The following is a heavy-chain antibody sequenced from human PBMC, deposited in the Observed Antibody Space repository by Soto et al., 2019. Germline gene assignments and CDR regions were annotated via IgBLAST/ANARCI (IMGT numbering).Heavy chain of an antibody. CDR2: IIPMLGVA. Sequence: QVQLVQSGAEVKKPGSAVKVSCKASGDTFSNQTSSWVRQAPGQGLEWMVRIIPMLGVANYAQKFQGRVTSTAEKSTSTAYMELSSLRSADPAVYYCARVAEMGTVTKGYDDYMDVWGKGTTVTVSS. V-gene: IGHV1-69*04. J-gene: IGHJ6*03. CDR1: GDTFSNQT. CDR3: ARVAEMGTVTKGYDDYMDV. D-gene: IGHD4-17*01.